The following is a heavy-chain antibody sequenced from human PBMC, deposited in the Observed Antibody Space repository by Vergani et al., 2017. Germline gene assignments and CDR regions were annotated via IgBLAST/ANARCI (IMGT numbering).Heavy chain of an antibody. CDR2: IHSDGSST. Sequence: EVQLVESGGGLVQPGGSLRLSCAASGFTFSSYWMHWVRQAPGKGLIWVSRIHSDGSSTTYADTVKGRFTISSDNAKNTLYLQMNSLRAEETAVYYCATHYGDYGWGQGTLVTVSS. V-gene: IGHV3-74*01. D-gene: IGHD4-17*01. CDR1: GFTFSSYW. CDR3: ATHYGDYG. J-gene: IGHJ4*02.